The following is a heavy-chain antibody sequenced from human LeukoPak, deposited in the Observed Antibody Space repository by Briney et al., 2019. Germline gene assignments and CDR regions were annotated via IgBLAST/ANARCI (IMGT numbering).Heavy chain of an antibody. J-gene: IGHJ5*02. D-gene: IGHD4-11*01. CDR2: IKSDGSST. CDR3: ARDHSPGWFDP. CDR1: GLTFSSYW. V-gene: IGHV3-74*01. Sequence: PGWSLRLSCAASGLTFSSYWMHWVRQAPGKGLVWVSRIKSDGSSTSYADSVKGRFTISRDNAKNTLYLQINSLRAEYTAIYYCARDHSPGWFDPWGQGTLVTVSS.